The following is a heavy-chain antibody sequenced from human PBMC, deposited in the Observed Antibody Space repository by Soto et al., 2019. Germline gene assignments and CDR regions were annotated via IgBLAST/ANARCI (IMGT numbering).Heavy chain of an antibody. J-gene: IGHJ6*02. CDR1: GGSISSYY. CDR2: IYYSGST. V-gene: IGHV4-59*01. CDR3: SRDEYYGSGSYHDYYYGMDG. Sequence: SETLSLTCTVSGGSISSYYWSWIRQPPGKGLEWIGYIYYSGSTNYNPSLKSRVTISVDTSKNQFSLKLSSVTAADTAVYYCSRDEYYGSGSYHDYYYGMDGWGQGTTVTVSS. D-gene: IGHD3-10*01.